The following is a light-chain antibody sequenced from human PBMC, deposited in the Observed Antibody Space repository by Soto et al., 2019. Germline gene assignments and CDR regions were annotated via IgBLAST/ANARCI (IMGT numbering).Light chain of an antibody. V-gene: IGKV1-8*01. CDR2: AAS. J-gene: IGKJ3*01. Sequence: AIRMTQSPSSFSASTGDRVTITCRASQGISSYLAWYQQKPGKAPKLLIYAASTLQSGVPSRFSGSESGTDFTLTICCLQSEDFATYYFQQYYSYPFTFGPGTKVDIK. CDR1: QGISSY. CDR3: QQYYSYPFT.